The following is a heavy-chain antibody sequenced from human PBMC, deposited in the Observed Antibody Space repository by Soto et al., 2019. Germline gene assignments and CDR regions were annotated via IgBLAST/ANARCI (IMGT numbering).Heavy chain of an antibody. CDR2: IFWDDDK. Sequence: QIALKESGLTLVKPTQTLTLNCTFSGFSLSTSGVGVGWIRQPPGKALEWLALIFWDDDKRYIPSLKTRLSITKDTSKNQVVLTMTDMDPVDTATYFCVHHLGWPYYFDNWGQGILVTVSS. V-gene: IGHV2-5*02. D-gene: IGHD6-19*01. J-gene: IGHJ4*02. CDR1: GFSLSTSGVG. CDR3: VHHLGWPYYFDN.